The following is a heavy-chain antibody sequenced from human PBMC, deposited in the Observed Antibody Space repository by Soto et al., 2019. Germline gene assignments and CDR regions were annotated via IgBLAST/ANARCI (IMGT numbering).Heavy chain of an antibody. CDR3: ASTIDYSDGGNFYYFDY. CDR1: GGSISSGGYF. CDR2: ISHSGST. D-gene: IGHD2-21*02. Sequence: PSETLPLTCTVSGGSISSGGYFWSWIRQHPGKGLEWIGHISHSGSTYYNPSLKSRLSISVDTSKNQFSLKVSSVTAADTAVYYCASTIDYSDGGNFYYFDYWGQGTLVTVSS. V-gene: IGHV4-31*03. J-gene: IGHJ4*02.